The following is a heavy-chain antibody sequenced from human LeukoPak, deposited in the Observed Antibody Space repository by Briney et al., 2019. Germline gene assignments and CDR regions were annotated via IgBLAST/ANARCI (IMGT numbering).Heavy chain of an antibody. D-gene: IGHD3-10*01. CDR3: ATASMVRGVPY. CDR1: GGSISGSGYY. J-gene: IGHJ4*02. Sequence: SETLSLTCTVSGGSISGSGYYWSWIRQAPGKGLEWIGYIYHSGSTYYNPSLKSRVTISVDRSKNQFSLNLASMTAADTAVFYCATASMVRGVPYWGQGTLVTVSS. V-gene: IGHV4-30-2*01. CDR2: IYHSGST.